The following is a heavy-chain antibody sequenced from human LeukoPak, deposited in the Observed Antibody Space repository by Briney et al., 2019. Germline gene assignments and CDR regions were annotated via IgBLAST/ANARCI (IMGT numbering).Heavy chain of an antibody. D-gene: IGHD4-23*01. Sequence: GRSLRLSCAASGFTFSSYAMHWVRQAPGKGLEWVAVISYDGSNKYYADSVKGRFTISRDNSKNTLYLQMNSLRAEDTAVYYCASSDYGGSGGFDYWGQGTLVTVSS. CDR2: ISYDGSNK. V-gene: IGHV3-30-3*01. CDR1: GFTFSSYA. CDR3: ASSDYGGSGGFDY. J-gene: IGHJ4*02.